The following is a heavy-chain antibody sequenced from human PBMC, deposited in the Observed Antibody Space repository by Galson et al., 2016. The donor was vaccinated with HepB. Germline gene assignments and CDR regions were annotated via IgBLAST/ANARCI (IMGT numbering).Heavy chain of an antibody. J-gene: IGHJ4*02. CDR1: GFTFSVSA. V-gene: IGHV3-73*01. Sequence: SLRLSCAASGFTFSVSAIHWVRRPSGKGLEWVGRIKTTANSYATAYAESVKGRFTISRDDSKNTAYLQMNSLNTEDTAVYYCTRLDYGDFRFDYWGQGALVTVSS. CDR3: TRLDYGDFRFDY. D-gene: IGHD4-17*01. CDR2: IKTTANSYAT.